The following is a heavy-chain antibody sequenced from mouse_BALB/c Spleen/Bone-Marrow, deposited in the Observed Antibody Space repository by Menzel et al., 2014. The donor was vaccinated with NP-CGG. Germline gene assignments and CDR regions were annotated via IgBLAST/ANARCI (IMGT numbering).Heavy chain of an antibody. CDR1: GFTFSDYY. V-gene: IGHV5-4*02. J-gene: IGHJ2*01. CDR2: ISDGGSYT. CDR3: ARDRGGITPFDY. D-gene: IGHD2-4*01. Sequence: EVQVVESGGGLVKPGGSLKLSCAASGFTFSDYYMHWVRQTPEKRLEWVATISDGGSYTYYPDSVKGRFTISRDSAKNNLYLQMSSLKSEDTAMYYCARDRGGITPFDYWGQGTTLTVSS.